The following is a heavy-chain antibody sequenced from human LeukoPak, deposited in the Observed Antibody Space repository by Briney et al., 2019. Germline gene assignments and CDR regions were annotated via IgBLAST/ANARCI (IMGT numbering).Heavy chain of an antibody. Sequence: GGSLRLSCAASGFTFSNYAMTWVRQAPGKGLEWVSTISSSGGSTHYTESVKGRFTISRDNSKNTVYLQMNSLRAEDTAVFSCARGHSSGWFFFDYWGQGTLVTVSS. CDR3: ARGHSSGWFFFDY. CDR2: ISSSGGST. V-gene: IGHV3-23*01. J-gene: IGHJ4*02. D-gene: IGHD6-19*01. CDR1: GFTFSNYA.